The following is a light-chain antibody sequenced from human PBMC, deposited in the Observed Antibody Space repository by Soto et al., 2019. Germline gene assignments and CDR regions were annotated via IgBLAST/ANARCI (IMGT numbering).Light chain of an antibody. CDR3: QQTISFPLT. V-gene: IGKV1-12*01. CDR1: QGISSW. J-gene: IGKJ4*01. CDR2: AAS. Sequence: DIQMTQSPSFVSASVGDRVTITCRASQGISSWLAWYQHKPGRAPKLLIHAASSFESGVTSRFSGSGAGTDFTLTIRSLQPEDFATYYCQQTISFPLTFGGGTKVEIK.